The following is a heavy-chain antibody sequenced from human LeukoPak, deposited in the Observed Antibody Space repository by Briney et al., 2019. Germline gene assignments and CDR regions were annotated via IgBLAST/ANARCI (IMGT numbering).Heavy chain of an antibody. V-gene: IGHV4-4*07. CDR3: AREYGSYYYYGMDV. CDR1: GGSISSYY. Sequence: SETLSLTCTVSGGSISSYYWSWIRQPAGKGLEWIGRIYSSGSTNYNPSLRSRVTMSVDTSKNQVSLKLSSVTAADTAVYYCAREYGSYYYYGMDVWGQGTTVTVS. J-gene: IGHJ6*02. D-gene: IGHD3-10*01. CDR2: IYSSGST.